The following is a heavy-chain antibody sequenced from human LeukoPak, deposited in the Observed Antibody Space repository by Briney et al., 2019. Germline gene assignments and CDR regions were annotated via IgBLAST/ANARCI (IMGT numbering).Heavy chain of an antibody. D-gene: IGHD3-10*01. J-gene: IGHJ4*02. CDR1: GFTFSNYA. CDR2: VTGSGGGT. CDR3: AKGLGSGSGYFDY. V-gene: IGHV3-23*01. Sequence: GGSLRLSCAASGFTFSNYAMSWVRQAPGKGLEWVSVVTGSGGGTDYADSVKGRFTIPRDNSKNTLYLQMNSLRAEDTAVYYCAKGLGSGSGYFDYWGQGTLVTVSS.